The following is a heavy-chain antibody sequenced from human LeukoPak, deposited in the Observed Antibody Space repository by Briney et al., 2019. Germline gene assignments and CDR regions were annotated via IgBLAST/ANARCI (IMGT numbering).Heavy chain of an antibody. CDR3: ARAKGSGSYEDAFDI. CDR1: GGTFSSYA. Sequence: SVKVSCKASGGTFSSYAISWVRQAPGQGLEWMGGIIPIFGTANYAQKFQGRVTITADESTSTAYMELSSLRSEDTAVYYRARAKGSGSYEDAFDIWGQGTMVTVSS. D-gene: IGHD3-10*01. V-gene: IGHV1-69*13. CDR2: IIPIFGTA. J-gene: IGHJ3*02.